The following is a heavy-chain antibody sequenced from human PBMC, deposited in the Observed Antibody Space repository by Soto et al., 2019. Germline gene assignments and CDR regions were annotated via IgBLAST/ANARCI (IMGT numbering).Heavy chain of an antibody. D-gene: IGHD3-16*02. CDR1: GFTFSSYA. CDR3: AKGSLRLRLGELSPDAFDI. Sequence: EVQLLESGGGLVQPGGSLRLSCAASGFTFSSYAMSWVRQAPGKGLEWVSAISGSGGSTYYADSVKGRFTISRDNSQNTLYLQMNSLRAEDTAVYYCAKGSLRLRLGELSPDAFDIWGQGTMVTVSS. J-gene: IGHJ3*02. V-gene: IGHV3-23*01. CDR2: ISGSGGST.